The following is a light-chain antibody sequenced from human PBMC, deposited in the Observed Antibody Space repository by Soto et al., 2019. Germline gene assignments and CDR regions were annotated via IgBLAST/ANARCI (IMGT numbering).Light chain of an antibody. CDR1: QGIGSA. V-gene: IGKV1-13*02. CDR2: DAS. CDR3: QQFNSYPPYT. J-gene: IGKJ2*01. Sequence: AIPLTQSPSSLSASIGDRVTITCRASQGIGSALAWYQQKPGKPPKLLIYDASNLESGVPSRFSGSGSGTDFTLTISSLQPADFATYYCQQFNSYPPYTFGQGTKLEIK.